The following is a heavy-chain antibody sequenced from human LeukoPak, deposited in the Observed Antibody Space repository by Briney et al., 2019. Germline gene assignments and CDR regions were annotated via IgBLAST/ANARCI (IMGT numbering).Heavy chain of an antibody. V-gene: IGHV3-33*01. CDR1: EFIFSSYG. J-gene: IGHJ4*02. Sequence: GGSLRLSCEASEFIFSSYGMHWVRQAPGKGLEWVAAIWDDGSEKYYGDSVRGRFTISRDNSKNTLYLQMDSLRAEDTAVYYCARDNFGFDYWGQGTLVTVSS. D-gene: IGHD1-20*01. CDR3: ARDNFGFDY. CDR2: IWDDGSEK.